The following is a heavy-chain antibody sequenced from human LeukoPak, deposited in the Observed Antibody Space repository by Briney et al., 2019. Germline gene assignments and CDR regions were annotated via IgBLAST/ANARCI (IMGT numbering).Heavy chain of an antibody. J-gene: IGHJ4*02. CDR2: IYYSGST. Sequence: SETLSLTCTVSGGSISSYYWSWIRQPPGKGLEWIGYIYYSGSTNYNPSLKSRVTISVDTSKNQFSLKLSSVTAADTAVYYCAREQRAAAGTFDYWGQGTLVTASS. CDR1: GGSISSYY. V-gene: IGHV4-59*01. CDR3: AREQRAAAGTFDY. D-gene: IGHD6-13*01.